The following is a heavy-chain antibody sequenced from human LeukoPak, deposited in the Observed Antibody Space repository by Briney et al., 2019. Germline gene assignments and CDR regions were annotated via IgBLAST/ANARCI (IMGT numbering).Heavy chain of an antibody. V-gene: IGHV3-74*01. CDR2: INSDGSST. CDR3: ARDGSSWGNWFDL. CDR1: GFTFSSYW. J-gene: IGHJ5*02. D-gene: IGHD6-13*01. Sequence: GGSLRLSCAASGFTFSSYWIHWVRQAPGKGLVWVSRINSDGSSTSYADSVKGRFTISRDNAKNTLYLQMNSLRVEDTAVYYCARDGSSWGNWFDLWSQGTLVSVSS.